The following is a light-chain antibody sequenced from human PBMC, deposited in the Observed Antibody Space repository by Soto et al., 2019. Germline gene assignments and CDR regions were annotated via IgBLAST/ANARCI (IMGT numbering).Light chain of an antibody. J-gene: IGLJ1*01. CDR2: EVS. CDR3: SSYAGSNNLGHV. V-gene: IGLV2-8*01. CDR1: SSDVGGYNY. Sequence: QSALTKPPSASGSPGQSVTISCTGTSSDVGGYNYVSWYQQHPGKAPKLMIYEVSKRPSGVPDRFSGSKSGNTASLTVSGLQAEDEADYYCSSYAGSNNLGHVFGTGTKVTVL.